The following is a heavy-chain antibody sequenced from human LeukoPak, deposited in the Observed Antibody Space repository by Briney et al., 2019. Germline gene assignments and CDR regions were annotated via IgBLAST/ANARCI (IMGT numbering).Heavy chain of an antibody. CDR2: ISSSSSYI. CDR1: GFTFSSYS. J-gene: IGHJ4*02. D-gene: IGHD2-2*01. Sequence: GGSLRLSCAASGFTFSSYSMNWVRQAPGKGLEWVSSISSSSSYIYYADSVKGRFTISRDNAKNSLYLQMNNLRAEDTAVYYCARAPDIVVVPALFDYWGQGTLVTVSS. V-gene: IGHV3-21*01. CDR3: ARAPDIVVVPALFDY.